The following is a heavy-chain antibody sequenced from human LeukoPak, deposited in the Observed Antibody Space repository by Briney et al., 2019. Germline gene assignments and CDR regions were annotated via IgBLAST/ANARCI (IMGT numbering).Heavy chain of an antibody. Sequence: PGGPLRLSCTASGFTFDDYAMHWVRQAPGKGLEWVSLISGDGGSTYYADSVKGRYTISRDNSKNSLYLQMNSLRTEDTALYYCAKDREPGIAAAGEFDYWGQGTLVTVSS. J-gene: IGHJ4*02. CDR1: GFTFDDYA. CDR3: AKDREPGIAAAGEFDY. V-gene: IGHV3-43*02. D-gene: IGHD6-13*01. CDR2: ISGDGGST.